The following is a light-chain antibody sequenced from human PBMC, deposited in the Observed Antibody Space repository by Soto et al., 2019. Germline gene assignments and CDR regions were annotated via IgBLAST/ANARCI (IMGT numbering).Light chain of an antibody. CDR3: QERSNWPPKWT. CDR1: QSVGIN. J-gene: IGKJ1*01. V-gene: IGKV3-11*01. Sequence: EIFMAQSPDTLSVSPGERATLSCRASQSVGINLAWYQQKPGQAPRILIYGASNRATGIPARFSGRGSGTDLTLTISSLEPEDFAVYYCQERSNWPPKWTFGQGTKVDIK. CDR2: GAS.